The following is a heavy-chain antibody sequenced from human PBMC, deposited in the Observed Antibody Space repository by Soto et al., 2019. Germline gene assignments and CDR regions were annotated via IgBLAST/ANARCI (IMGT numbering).Heavy chain of an antibody. J-gene: IGHJ5*02. CDR2: INTDNGNT. CDR1: GYTFTTYA. V-gene: IGHV1-3*04. D-gene: IGHD5-12*01. CDR3: ARDERVGTA. Sequence: QVHLVQSGAEVKKPGASVKVSCKASGYTFTTYAIHWVRQAPGQGLEWMGWINTDNGNTKYSPKLQGRLTITRDTSASTAYMELSSLRSEDTAVYYCARDERVGTAWGQGTLVTISS.